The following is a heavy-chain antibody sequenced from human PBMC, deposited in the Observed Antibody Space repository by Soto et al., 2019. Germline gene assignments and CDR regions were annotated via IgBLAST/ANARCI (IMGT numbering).Heavy chain of an antibody. Sequence: AASVKVSCKASGYTFTGYYMHWVRQAPGQGLEWMGWINPNSGGTNYAQKFQGWVTMTRDMSISTAYMELSRLRSDDTAVYYCARARGPNVLRYFDWPYHDGMDVWGQGTTVTVSS. J-gene: IGHJ6*02. D-gene: IGHD3-9*01. CDR2: INPNSGGT. CDR3: ARARGPNVLRYFDWPYHDGMDV. V-gene: IGHV1-2*04. CDR1: GYTFTGYY.